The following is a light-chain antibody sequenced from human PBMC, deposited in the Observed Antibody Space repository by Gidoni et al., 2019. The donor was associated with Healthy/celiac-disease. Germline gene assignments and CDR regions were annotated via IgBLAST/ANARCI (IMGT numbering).Light chain of an antibody. CDR3: QQYGSSPLT. J-gene: IGKJ3*01. V-gene: IGKV3-20*01. CDR2: GAS. CDR1: QSVSSSY. Sequence: EILLTQSPGTLSLSPGERATLSCRASQSVSSSYLAWYQQKPGQAPRPLIYGASSRATGIPDRFSGSGSGTDFTLTISRLEPEDFAVYYCQQYGSSPLTFGPGTKVDIK.